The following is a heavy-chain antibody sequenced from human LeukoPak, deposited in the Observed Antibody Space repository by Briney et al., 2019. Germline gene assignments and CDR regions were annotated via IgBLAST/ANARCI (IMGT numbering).Heavy chain of an antibody. J-gene: IGHJ4*02. CDR1: GFTFSSYW. CDR2: IKQDGSEK. CDR3: ARDPIITIFGVVTPDY. D-gene: IGHD3-3*01. Sequence: PGGSLRLSCAASGFTFSSYWMSWVRQAPGKGLEWVANIKQDGSEKYYVDSVKGRFTISRDNAKNSLYLQMNSLRAEDTAVYYCARDPIITIFGVVTPDYWGQGTLVTVSS. V-gene: IGHV3-7*01.